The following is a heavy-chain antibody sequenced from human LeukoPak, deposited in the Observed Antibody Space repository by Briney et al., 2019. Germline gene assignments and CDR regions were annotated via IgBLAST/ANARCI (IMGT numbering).Heavy chain of an antibody. Sequence: ASVTVSCKASGYTFASYGISWVRQAPGQGLEWMGWISAYNGKTNYAQKLQGRVTMTTDTSTSTAYMELRSLRSDDTAVYYCARDCHSSSWYYGVRSCMDVWGQGTTVTVSS. CDR3: ARDCHSSSWYYGVRSCMDV. CDR2: ISAYNGKT. J-gene: IGHJ6*02. CDR1: GYTFASYG. D-gene: IGHD6-13*01. V-gene: IGHV1-18*01.